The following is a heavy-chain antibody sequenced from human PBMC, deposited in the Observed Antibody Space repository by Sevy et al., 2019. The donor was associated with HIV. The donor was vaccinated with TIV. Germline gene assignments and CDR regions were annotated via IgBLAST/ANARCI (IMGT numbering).Heavy chain of an antibody. D-gene: IGHD1-26*01. CDR2: INGRGGSA. Sequence: GGYLRLSCAASGFTFSSFAMSWVRHIPGKGLEWVSTINGRGGSAYYADSVKGRFTLSRDNSNNMVFLQMNRLRDEDTAIYYSVRPTPRIAPSSAAFFDYWGQGTLVTVSS. V-gene: IGHV3-23*01. CDR1: GFTFSSFA. J-gene: IGHJ4*02. CDR3: VRPTPRIAPSSAAFFDY.